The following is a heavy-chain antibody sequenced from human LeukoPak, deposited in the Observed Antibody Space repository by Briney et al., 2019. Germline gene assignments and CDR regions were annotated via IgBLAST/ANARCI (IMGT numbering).Heavy chain of an antibody. J-gene: IGHJ4*02. V-gene: IGHV3-21*01. CDR3: SRGSYNSGGTSDY. CDR1: GFTFSDYS. Sequence: PGGSLRLSCAASGFTFSDYSMNWVRQAPGKGLEWVSYISTSGNYIYYADSVKGRFTISRDNAKNSLYLQMNSLRAEDTAVYYCSRGSYNSGGTSDYWGQGNLVPVSS. D-gene: IGHD2-15*01. CDR2: ISTSGNYI.